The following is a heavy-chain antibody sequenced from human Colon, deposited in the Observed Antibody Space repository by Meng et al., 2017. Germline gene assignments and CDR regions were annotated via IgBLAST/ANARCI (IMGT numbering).Heavy chain of an antibody. J-gene: IGHJ4*02. CDR2: ISYDGSNK. CDR3: ASERTPLAAAGTELDY. Sequence: GGSLRLSCAASRFTFSSYAMHWVRQAPGKGLEWVAVISYDGSNKYYADSVKGRFTISRDNSKNTLYLQMNSLRAEDTAVYYCASERTPLAAAGTELDYWGQGTLVTVSS. V-gene: IGHV3-30*04. D-gene: IGHD6-13*01. CDR1: RFTFSSYA.